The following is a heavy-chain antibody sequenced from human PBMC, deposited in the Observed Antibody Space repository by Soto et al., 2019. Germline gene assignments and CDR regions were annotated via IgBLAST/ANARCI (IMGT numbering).Heavy chain of an antibody. D-gene: IGHD5-12*01. J-gene: IGHJ3*01. V-gene: IGHV3-23*01. CDR1: GFTYSSHG. CDR2: LSRGGGST. Sequence: EAQLLESGGELIQPGGSLRLSCAASGFTYSSHGMSWVRQAPGKGLEWIAGLSRGGGSTYYADSVKGRFTISRDNSKNTVDLIMNSLRVEDTALYYCARDGEYRTDGFDLWGQGTMVTVSS. CDR3: ARDGEYRTDGFDL.